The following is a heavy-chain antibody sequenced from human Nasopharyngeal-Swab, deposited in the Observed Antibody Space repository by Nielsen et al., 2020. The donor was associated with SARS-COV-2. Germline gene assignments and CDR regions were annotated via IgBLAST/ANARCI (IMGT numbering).Heavy chain of an antibody. CDR3: ARDYYDSSGYYYYYYYCGMDV. D-gene: IGHD3-22*01. CDR2: IWYDGSNK. J-gene: IGHJ6*02. Sequence: GESLKISCAASGFTFSSYGMHWVRQAPGKGLEWVAVIWYDGSNKYYADSVKGRFTISRDNSKNTLYLQMNSLGAEDTAVYYCARDYYDSSGYYYYYYYCGMDVWGQGTTVTVSS. V-gene: IGHV3-33*01. CDR1: GFTFSSYG.